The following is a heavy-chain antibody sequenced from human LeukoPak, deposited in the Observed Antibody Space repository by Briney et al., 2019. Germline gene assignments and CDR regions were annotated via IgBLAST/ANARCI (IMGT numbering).Heavy chain of an antibody. CDR1: GGSISSGGCS. CDR3: ARGTLYYDFWSGQSRTDAFDT. CDR2: IYHSGST. V-gene: IGHV4-30-2*01. Sequence: SQSLSLTCTVSGGSISSGGCSWSWIRQPPGKGLEWIGYIYHSGSTYYNPSLKSRVTISVDRSKNQFSLKLSSVTAADTAVYYCARGTLYYDFWSGQSRTDAFDTWGQGTMVTVSS. D-gene: IGHD3-3*01. J-gene: IGHJ3*02.